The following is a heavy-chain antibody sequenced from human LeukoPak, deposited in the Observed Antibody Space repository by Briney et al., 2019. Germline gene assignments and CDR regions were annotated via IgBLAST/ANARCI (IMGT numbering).Heavy chain of an antibody. CDR2: IIPVFGTA. Sequence: SVKVSCKASGGTFSSYAISWVRQAPGQGLEWMGGIIPVFGTANYAQKFQGRVTITADESTSTAYMELSSLRSEDTAVYYCASTLPDIVVVPAAHAFDIWGQGTMVTVSS. CDR1: GGTFSSYA. CDR3: ASTLPDIVVVPAAHAFDI. V-gene: IGHV1-69*13. D-gene: IGHD2-2*01. J-gene: IGHJ3*02.